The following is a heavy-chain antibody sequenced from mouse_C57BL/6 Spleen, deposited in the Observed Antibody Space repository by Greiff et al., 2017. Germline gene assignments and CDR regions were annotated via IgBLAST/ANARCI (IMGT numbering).Heavy chain of an antibody. D-gene: IGHD1-1*02. V-gene: IGHV1-55*01. J-gene: IGHJ1*03. CDR3: AGGVARRYFDV. CDR1: GYTFTSYW. Sequence: QVQLQQPGAELVKPGASVKMSCTASGYTFTSYWITWVKQRPGQGLEWIGDIYPGSGSTNYNEKFKSKATLTVDTSSSTAYMQLISLTSEDSAGYYCAGGVARRYFDVWGTGTTVTVSS. CDR2: IYPGSGST.